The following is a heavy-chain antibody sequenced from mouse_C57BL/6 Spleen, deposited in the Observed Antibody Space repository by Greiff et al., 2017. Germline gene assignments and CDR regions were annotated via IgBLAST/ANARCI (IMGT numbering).Heavy chain of an antibody. D-gene: IGHD1-1*01. V-gene: IGHV1-55*01. CDR2: IYPGSGST. CDR3: AREDYYGSPFAY. J-gene: IGHJ3*01. Sequence: QVQLQQPGAELVKPGASVKMSCKASGYTFTSYWITWVKQRPGQGLEWIGDIYPGSGSTNYNEKLKSKATLTVDTSSSTAYMQLSSLTSEDSAVYYCAREDYYGSPFAYWGQGTLVTVSA. CDR1: GYTFTSYW.